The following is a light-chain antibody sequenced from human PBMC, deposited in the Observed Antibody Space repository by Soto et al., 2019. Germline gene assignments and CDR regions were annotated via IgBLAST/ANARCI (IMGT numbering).Light chain of an antibody. CDR1: ESVIDNY. CDR2: GAS. Sequence: EIFLTQSPVTLSLSPGERATLSCRASESVIDNYLAWYQQRSGQAPRLVIYGASSRASAVPDRFSGSGSGADFTLTISRLEPEDFAVYYCQQYGPSPLTFGGGTKVDIK. CDR3: QQYGPSPLT. V-gene: IGKV3-20*01. J-gene: IGKJ4*01.